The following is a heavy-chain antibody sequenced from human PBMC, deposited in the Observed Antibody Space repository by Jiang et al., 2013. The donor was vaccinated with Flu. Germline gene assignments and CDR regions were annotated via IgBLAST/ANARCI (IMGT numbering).Heavy chain of an antibody. CDR2: IYTSGST. CDR3: ARDSSGYGRIFDY. CDR1: SISSYY. D-gene: IGHD3-22*01. J-gene: IGHJ4*02. V-gene: IGHV4-4*09. Sequence: SISSYYWSWIRQPPGKGLEWIGYIYTSGSTNYNPSLKSRVTISVDTSKNQFSLKLSSVTAADTAVYYCARDSSGYGRIFDYWGQGTLVTVSS.